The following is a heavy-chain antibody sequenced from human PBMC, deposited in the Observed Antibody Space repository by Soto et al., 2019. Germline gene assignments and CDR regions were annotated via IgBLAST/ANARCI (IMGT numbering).Heavy chain of an antibody. V-gene: IGHV3-33*01. J-gene: IGHJ4*02. CDR3: ARDPRYCSGGSCYRFDY. CDR1: GFTFSSYG. Sequence: QVQLVESGGGVVQPGRSLRLSCAASGFTFSSYGMHWVRQAPGKGLEWVAVIWYDGSNKYYADSVKGRFTISRDNSKNTLYLQMNSLRAEDTALYYCARDPRYCSGGSCYRFDYWGQGTLVTVSS. D-gene: IGHD2-15*01. CDR2: IWYDGSNK.